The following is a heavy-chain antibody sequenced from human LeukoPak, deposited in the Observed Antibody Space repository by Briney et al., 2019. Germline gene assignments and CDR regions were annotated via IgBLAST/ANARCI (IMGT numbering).Heavy chain of an antibody. CDR3: ARGSH. J-gene: IGHJ6*04. Sequence: SETLSLTCAVYGGSFSGYYWSWIRQPPGKGLEWIGEINHSGSTNYNPSLKSRVTISVDTSKNQFSLKLSSVTAADTAVYYCARGSHWGKGTTVTVSS. CDR1: GGSFSGYY. V-gene: IGHV4-34*01. CDR2: INHSGST.